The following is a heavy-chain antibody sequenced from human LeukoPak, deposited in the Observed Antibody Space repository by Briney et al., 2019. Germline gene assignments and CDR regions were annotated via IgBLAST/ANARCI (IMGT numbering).Heavy chain of an antibody. Sequence: PGGSLRLSCAASGFTFSTYFMHWVRQAPGKGLEWVADIASDGSHTFYVESVKGRFTISRDNSKNTLYLQMNSLRAEDTAVYYCARDRSCGGDCYYYGMDVWGQGTTVTVSS. CDR2: IASDGSHT. V-gene: IGHV3-30-3*01. CDR3: ARDRSCGGDCYYYGMDV. J-gene: IGHJ6*02. CDR1: GFTFSTYF. D-gene: IGHD2-21*01.